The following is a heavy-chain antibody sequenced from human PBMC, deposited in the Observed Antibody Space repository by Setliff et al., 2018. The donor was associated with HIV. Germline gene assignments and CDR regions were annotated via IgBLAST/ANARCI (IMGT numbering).Heavy chain of an antibody. D-gene: IGHD3-22*01. Sequence: PGGSLRLSCAASGFSFRTHWMSWVRQAPGKGLEWVANINEDGSQKYYVDSVKGRFTISRDNAKKSLYLQMNSLRAEDTAVYYCAKCDSSGYINYFDLWGRGTLVTVSS. J-gene: IGHJ2*01. CDR2: INEDGSQK. V-gene: IGHV3-7*05. CDR1: GFSFRTHW. CDR3: AKCDSSGYINYFDL.